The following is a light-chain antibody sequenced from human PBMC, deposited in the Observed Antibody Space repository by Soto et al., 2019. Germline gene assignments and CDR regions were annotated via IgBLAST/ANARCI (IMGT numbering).Light chain of an antibody. Sequence: EIVLTQSPATLSLSPGERATPSCRDSQSVSSYLAWYQQKPGQAPSLLXYDASNRATGIPARFSGSGSGTDLTLTISSLEPEDFAVYDCQQRSNWPPITFGQGTRLEIK. J-gene: IGKJ5*01. V-gene: IGKV3-11*01. CDR3: QQRSNWPPIT. CDR1: QSVSSY. CDR2: DAS.